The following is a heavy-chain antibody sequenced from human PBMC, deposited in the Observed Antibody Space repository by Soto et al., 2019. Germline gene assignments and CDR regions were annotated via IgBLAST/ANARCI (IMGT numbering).Heavy chain of an antibody. CDR2: IIPILGIA. Sequence: QVQLVQSGAEVKKPGSSVKVSCKASRGTFSSYTISWVRQAPGQGLEWMGRIIPILGIANYAQKFQGRVTITADKSTSTAYMELSSLRSEDTAVYYCERARSEEGLLYIDWGQGTLVSVSS. D-gene: IGHD2-21*02. CDR1: RGTFSSYT. J-gene: IGHJ4*02. V-gene: IGHV1-69*02. CDR3: ERARSEEGLLYID.